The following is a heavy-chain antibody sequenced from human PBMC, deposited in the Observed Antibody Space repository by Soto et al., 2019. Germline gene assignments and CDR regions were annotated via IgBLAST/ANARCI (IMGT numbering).Heavy chain of an antibody. CDR1: GGTFSSYA. Sequence: GASVKVSCKTSGGTFSSYAISWVRQAPGQGLEWMGGIIPIFDTANYAQKFQGRVTITADESTSTAYMELSSLRSEDTAVYYCARAFRRLVVVAATPLATYSASFQHWGQGTLVTVSS. CDR2: IIPIFDTA. D-gene: IGHD2-15*01. V-gene: IGHV1-69*13. J-gene: IGHJ1*01. CDR3: ARAFRRLVVVAATPLATYSASFQH.